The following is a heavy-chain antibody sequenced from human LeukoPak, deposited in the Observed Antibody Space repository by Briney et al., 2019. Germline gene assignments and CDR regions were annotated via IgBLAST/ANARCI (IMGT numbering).Heavy chain of an antibody. Sequence: ASVKVSCKASGYTFTGYYMHWVRQAPGQGLEWMGWINPNSGGTNYAQKFQGRVTMTRDTSISTAYKELSRLRSDDTAVYYCARDGVSYYDSSGYSSYYYYMDVWGKGTTVTVSS. D-gene: IGHD3-22*01. V-gene: IGHV1-2*02. CDR2: INPNSGGT. J-gene: IGHJ6*03. CDR1: GYTFTGYY. CDR3: ARDGVSYYDSSGYSSYYYYMDV.